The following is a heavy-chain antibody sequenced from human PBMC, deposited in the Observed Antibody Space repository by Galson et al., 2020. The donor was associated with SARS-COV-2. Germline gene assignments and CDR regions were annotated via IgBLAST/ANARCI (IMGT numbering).Heavy chain of an antibody. CDR3: ARGYSHIVGATSFY. CDR1: GYTFTSYD. Sequence: ASVKVSCKASGYTFTSYDINWVRQATGQGLEWMGWMNPNSGNTGYAQKFQGRVTMTRNTSISTAYMELSSLRSEDTAVYYCARGYSHIVGATSFYWGQGTLVTVSS. J-gene: IGHJ4*02. CDR2: MNPNSGNT. V-gene: IGHV1-8*01. D-gene: IGHD1-26*01.